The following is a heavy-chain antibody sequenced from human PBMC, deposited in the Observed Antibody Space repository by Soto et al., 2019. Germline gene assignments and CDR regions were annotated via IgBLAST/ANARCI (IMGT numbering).Heavy chain of an antibody. D-gene: IGHD3-16*02. CDR3: AGGGMITFGGVIAPYFDY. CDR1: GFTFSSYA. Sequence: GGSLRLSCAASGFTFSSYAMSWVRQAPGKGLEWVSAISGSGGSTYYADSVKGRFTISRDNSKNTLYLQMNSLRAEDTAVYYCAGGGMITFGGVIAPYFDYWGQGTLVNVSS. V-gene: IGHV3-23*01. CDR2: ISGSGGST. J-gene: IGHJ4*02.